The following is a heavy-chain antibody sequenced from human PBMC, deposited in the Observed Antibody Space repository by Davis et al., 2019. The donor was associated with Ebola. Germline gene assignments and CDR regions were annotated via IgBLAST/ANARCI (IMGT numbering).Heavy chain of an antibody. J-gene: IGHJ4*02. CDR2: IKEDGSEK. CDR1: GFTFNNYA. V-gene: IGHV3-7*01. CDR3: ARDPWDF. Sequence: GESLKISCAASGFTFNNYAMSWVRQAPGKGLEWVANIKEDGSEKYYVDSVKGRFTISRDNAKNSLYLQMNSLGVEDTAVYYCARDPWDFWGQGTLVTVSS.